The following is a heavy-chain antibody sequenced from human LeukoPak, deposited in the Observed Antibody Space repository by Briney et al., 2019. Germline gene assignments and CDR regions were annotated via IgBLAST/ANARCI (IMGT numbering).Heavy chain of an antibody. CDR3: ARDRTGYDILAGYYNVPDY. D-gene: IGHD3-9*01. CDR2: ISGSGGST. Sequence: GGSLRLSCAASGFTFSSYAMSWVRQAPGKGLEWVSAISGSGGSTYYADSVKGRFTISRDNSKNTLYLQMNSLRAEDTAVYYCARDRTGYDILAGYYNVPDYWGQGTLVTVSS. J-gene: IGHJ4*02. V-gene: IGHV3-23*01. CDR1: GFTFSSYA.